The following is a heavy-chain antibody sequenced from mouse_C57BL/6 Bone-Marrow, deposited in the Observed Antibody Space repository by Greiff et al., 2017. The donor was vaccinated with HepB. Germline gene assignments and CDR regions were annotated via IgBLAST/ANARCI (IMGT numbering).Heavy chain of an antibody. CDR1: GYTFTSYG. V-gene: IGHV1-81*01. D-gene: IGHD1-1*01. J-gene: IGHJ2*01. CDR2: IYPRSGNT. CDR3: ARYGLRYPYYFDY. Sequence: VKLQQSGAELARPGASVKLSCKASGYTFTSYGISWVKQRTGQGLEWIGEIYPRSGNTYYNEKFKGKATLTADKSSSTAYMELRSLTSEDSAVYFCARYGLRYPYYFDYWGQGTTLTVSS.